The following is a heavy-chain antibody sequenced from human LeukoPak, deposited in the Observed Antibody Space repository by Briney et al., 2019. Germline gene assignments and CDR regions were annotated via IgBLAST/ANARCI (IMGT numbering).Heavy chain of an antibody. CDR3: ARRMAIAVAGIVLGY. J-gene: IGHJ4*02. CDR1: GYTFTGYY. D-gene: IGHD6-19*01. Sequence: ASVKVSCKASGYTFTGYYMHWVRQAPGQGLEWMGWINPNSGGTNYAQKFQGRVTMTSDTSISTAYIELSRLRSDDTAVYDCARRMAIAVAGIVLGYWGQGTLVTVSS. CDR2: INPNSGGT. V-gene: IGHV1-2*02.